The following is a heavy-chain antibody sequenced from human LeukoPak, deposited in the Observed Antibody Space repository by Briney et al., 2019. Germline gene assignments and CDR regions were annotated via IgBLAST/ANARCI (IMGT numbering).Heavy chain of an antibody. D-gene: IGHD3-10*01. J-gene: IGHJ4*02. CDR3: ARAQPRGYFDY. V-gene: IGHV3-53*01. CDR2: IYSGGST. CDR1: GLTVSSNT. Sequence: GGSLRLSCEASGLTVSSNTMSWVRQAPGKGLEWVSVIYSGGSTYYADSVKGRFTISRDSSKNTLYLQMNSLRAEDTAVYYCARAQPRGYFDYWGQGTLVTVSS.